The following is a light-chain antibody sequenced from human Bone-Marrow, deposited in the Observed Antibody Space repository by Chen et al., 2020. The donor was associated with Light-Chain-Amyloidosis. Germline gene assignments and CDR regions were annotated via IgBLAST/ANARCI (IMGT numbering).Light chain of an antibody. Sequence: DIQMTQSPSSLSASVGGRVTITCRASQSISIYLNWYQQKPGKAPKLLISGASSLQSGVPSRFSGSGSGTDFTLTINGLQPEDFATYYCQQSSTTPLTFGQGTKVDIK. CDR1: QSISIY. CDR2: GAS. V-gene: IGKV1-39*01. J-gene: IGKJ1*01. CDR3: QQSSTTPLT.